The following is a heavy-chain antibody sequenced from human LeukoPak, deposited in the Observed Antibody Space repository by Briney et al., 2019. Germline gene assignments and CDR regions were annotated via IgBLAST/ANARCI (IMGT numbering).Heavy chain of an antibody. CDR1: GFTFSSYG. Sequence: GGSLRLSCAASGFTFSSYGMHWVRQAPGKGLEWVAFIRYDGSNKYYADSVKGRFTISRDNSKNTLYLQMNSLRAEDTAVYYCAKDTEYYYYDSSGYPEAGFDYWGQGTLVTVSS. CDR2: IRYDGSNK. D-gene: IGHD3-22*01. V-gene: IGHV3-30*02. CDR3: AKDTEYYYYDSSGYPEAGFDY. J-gene: IGHJ4*02.